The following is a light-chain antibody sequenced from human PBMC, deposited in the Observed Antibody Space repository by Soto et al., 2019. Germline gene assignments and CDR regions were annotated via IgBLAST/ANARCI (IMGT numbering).Light chain of an antibody. CDR3: HQYAAVPRT. CDR2: IAS. J-gene: IGKJ1*01. V-gene: IGKV3-20*01. Sequence: EIVLTQSPGTLSLSPGERATLSCRASQTVANRYLAWYQQKPGQAPRLLMYIASTRATGIPDRFSGSGSGADFTLTISRLEPEDFAVYYCHQYAAVPRTFGQGTKVEVK. CDR1: QTVANRY.